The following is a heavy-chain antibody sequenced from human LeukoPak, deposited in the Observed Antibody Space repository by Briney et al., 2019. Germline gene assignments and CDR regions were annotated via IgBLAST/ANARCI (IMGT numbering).Heavy chain of an antibody. CDR1: GYTFTGYY. V-gene: IGHV1-2*02. CDR2: INPNSGGT. CDR3: AREVVVPAAIYNWFDP. D-gene: IGHD2-2*01. Sequence: GASVKVSCKASGYTFTGYYMHWVRQAPGQGLEWMGWINPNSGGTNYAQKFQGRVTMTRDTSISIAYMELSRLRSDDTAVYYCAREVVVPAAIYNWFDPWGQGTLVTVSS. J-gene: IGHJ5*02.